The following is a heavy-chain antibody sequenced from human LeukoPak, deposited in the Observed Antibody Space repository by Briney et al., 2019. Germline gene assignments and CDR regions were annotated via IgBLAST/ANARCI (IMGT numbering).Heavy chain of an antibody. Sequence: PGGSLRLSCAASGFTFSTYEMHWVRQAPGKGLEWVAVISYDGSNKYYADSVKGRFTISRDNSKNTLYLQMNSLRAEDTAVYYCARSSGLTYYYYGMDAWGQGTMVTVSS. CDR1: GFTFSTYE. V-gene: IGHV3-30*04. CDR3: ARSSGLTYYYYGMDA. D-gene: IGHD3-22*01. CDR2: ISYDGSNK. J-gene: IGHJ6*02.